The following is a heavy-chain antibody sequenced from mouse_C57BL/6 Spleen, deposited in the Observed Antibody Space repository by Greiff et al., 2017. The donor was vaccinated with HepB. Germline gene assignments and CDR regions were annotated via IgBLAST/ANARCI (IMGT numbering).Heavy chain of an antibody. J-gene: IGHJ3*01. CDR2: IDPETGGT. Sequence: VKLMESGAELVRPGASVTLSCKASGYTFTDYEMHWVKQTPVHGLEWIGAIDPETGGTAYNQKFKGKAILTADKSSSTAYMELSSLTSEDSAVYYCTRYLEYYGSSPSWFAYWGQGTLVTVSA. CDR3: TRYLEYYGSSPSWFAY. V-gene: IGHV1-15*01. D-gene: IGHD1-1*01. CDR1: GYTFTDYE.